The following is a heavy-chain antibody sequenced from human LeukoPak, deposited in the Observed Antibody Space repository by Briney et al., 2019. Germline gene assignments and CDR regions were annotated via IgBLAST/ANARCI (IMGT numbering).Heavy chain of an antibody. D-gene: IGHD6-19*01. J-gene: IGHJ4*02. V-gene: IGHV4-59*10. Sequence: PSETLSLTCAVYGGSFSGYYWSWIRQPAGKGLEWIGRIYTSGSTNYNPSLKSRVTMSVDTSKNQFSLKLSSVTAADTAVYYCARVSSGWYVGIDYWGQGTLVTVSS. CDR2: IYTSGST. CDR1: GGSFSGYY. CDR3: ARVSSGWYVGIDY.